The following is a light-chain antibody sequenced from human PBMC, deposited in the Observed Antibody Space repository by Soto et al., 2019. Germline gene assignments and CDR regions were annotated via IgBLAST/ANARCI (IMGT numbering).Light chain of an antibody. V-gene: IGKV3-11*01. CDR1: QGVSSY. CDR2: DAS. J-gene: IGKJ4*01. CDR3: QQRSNWPAT. Sequence: ESVLKQSSATLSLSAGERATLTFRASQGVSSYLAWYHQNPGQAPRLLIYDASNRATGIPARFSGSGSGTDFTLTISSLEPEDFAVYYCQQRSNWPATFGGGTKVDIK.